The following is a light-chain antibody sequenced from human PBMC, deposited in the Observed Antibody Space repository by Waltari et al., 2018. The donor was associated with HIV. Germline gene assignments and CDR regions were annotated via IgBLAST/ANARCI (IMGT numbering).Light chain of an antibody. CDR1: QSVTSSY. Sequence: EIVLTQSPGTLSLSPGERATLSCRASQSVTSSYLTWYKQKPGQAPRLLIYGASSRATGIPDRFSGSGSGTDFTLTISRLEPEDSAVYFCQQYGSSPLYSFGQGTKLEI. V-gene: IGKV3-20*01. J-gene: IGKJ2*01. CDR2: GAS. CDR3: QQYGSSPLYS.